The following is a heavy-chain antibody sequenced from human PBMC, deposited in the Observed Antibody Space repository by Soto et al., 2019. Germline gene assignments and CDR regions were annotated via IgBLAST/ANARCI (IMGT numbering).Heavy chain of an antibody. CDR2: ISSSSSYT. D-gene: IGHD3-22*01. V-gene: IGHV3-11*05. Sequence: GGSLRLSCAASGFTFSDYYMTWIRQAPGKGLEWVSYISSSSSYTNYADSVKGRFTISRDNAKNSLYLQVNSLRAEDTAIYYCARVNYDSSTYYEPWFDPWGQGTLVTVSS. CDR1: GFTFSDYY. J-gene: IGHJ5*02. CDR3: ARVNYDSSTYYEPWFDP.